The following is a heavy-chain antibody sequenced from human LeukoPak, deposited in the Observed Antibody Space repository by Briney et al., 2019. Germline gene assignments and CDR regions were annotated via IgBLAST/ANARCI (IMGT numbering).Heavy chain of an antibody. CDR3: ARARYYYDSSGYSSRSLIPDAFDI. CDR1: GGTFSNYT. J-gene: IGHJ3*02. D-gene: IGHD3-22*01. V-gene: IGHV1-18*01. CDR2: ISAYNGNT. Sequence: GASVKVSCKASGGTFSNYTITWVRQAPGQGLEWMGWISAYNGNTNYAQKLQGRVTMTTDTSTSTAYMELRSLRSDDTAVYYCARARYYYDSSGYSSRSLIPDAFDIWGQGTMVTVSS.